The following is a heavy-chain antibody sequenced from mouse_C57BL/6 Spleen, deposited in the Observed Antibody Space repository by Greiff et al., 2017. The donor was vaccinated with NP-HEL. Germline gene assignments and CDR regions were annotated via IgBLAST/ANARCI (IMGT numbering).Heavy chain of an antibody. J-gene: IGHJ2*01. CDR1: GYTFTSYW. CDR2: IDPSDSYT. V-gene: IGHV1-50*01. D-gene: IGHD1-1*01. CDR3: ARSYYYGSSERNYFDY. Sequence: VQLQQSGAELVKPGASVKLSCKASGYTFTSYWMQWVKQRPGQGLEWIGEIDPSDSYTNYNQKFKGKATLTVDKSSSTAYMQLSSLTSEDSAVYYCARSYYYGSSERNYFDYWGQGTTLTVSS.